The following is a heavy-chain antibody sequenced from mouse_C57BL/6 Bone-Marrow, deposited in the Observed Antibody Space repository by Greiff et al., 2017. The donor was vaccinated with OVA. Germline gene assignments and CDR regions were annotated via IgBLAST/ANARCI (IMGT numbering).Heavy chain of an antibody. CDR2: IHPNSGST. CDR3: ARGDYYSNLAWFAH. CDR1: GYTFTSYW. Sequence: QVQLQQPGTELVKPGASVKLSCKASGYTFTSYWMHWVKQRPGQGLEWIGMIHPNSGSTNYNEKFKSKATLTVDKSSSTAYMQLSSLTSEDSAVYYCARGDYYSNLAWFAHWGQGTLVTVSA. V-gene: IGHV1-64*01. J-gene: IGHJ3*01. D-gene: IGHD2-5*01.